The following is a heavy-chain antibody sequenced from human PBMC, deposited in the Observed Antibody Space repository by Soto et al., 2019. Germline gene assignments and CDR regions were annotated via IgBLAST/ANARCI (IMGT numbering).Heavy chain of an antibody. D-gene: IGHD6-13*01. CDR3: ARGGQHRKASYYYEMDV. V-gene: IGHV1-69*01. CDR1: GGTFSSYS. CDR2: SIPIFRTA. J-gene: IGHJ6*01. Sequence: QVQLVQSGAEVKKPGSSVKVSCKASGGTFSSYSISWVRQAPGQGLEWMGGSIPIFRTANYAQKFQGRVTISADESTSTVYRELSSLRSEDTAVYYCARGGQHRKASYYYEMDVWGQGTTVTVSS.